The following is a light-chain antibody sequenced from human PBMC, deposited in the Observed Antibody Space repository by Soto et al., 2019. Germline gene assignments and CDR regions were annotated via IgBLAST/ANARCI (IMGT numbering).Light chain of an antibody. Sequence: QSVLTQPPSASGTPGQRVTISCSGSSSNIGGNTVNWYQQLPGTAPKLLMFANKERPSGVPDRFSASKSGTSASLAINGLQSDDEADYYCATCDDSLNGWVFGGGTKVTVL. J-gene: IGLJ3*02. V-gene: IGLV1-44*01. CDR3: ATCDDSLNGWV. CDR1: SSNIGGNT. CDR2: ANK.